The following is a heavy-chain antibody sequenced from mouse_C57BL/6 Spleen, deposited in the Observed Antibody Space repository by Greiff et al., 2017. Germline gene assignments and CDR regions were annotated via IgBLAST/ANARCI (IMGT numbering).Heavy chain of an antibody. CDR1: GFSLTSYG. J-gene: IGHJ1*03. CDR2: IWSGGST. CDR3: ARNYYGSSYGWYFDV. Sequence: VMLVESGPGLVQPSQSLSITCTVSGFSLTSYGVHWVRQSPGKGLEWLGVIWSGGSTDYNAAFISRLSLSKDNSKSQVFFKMNSLQADDTAIYYCARNYYGSSYGWYFDVWGTGTTVTVSS. D-gene: IGHD1-1*01. V-gene: IGHV2-2*01.